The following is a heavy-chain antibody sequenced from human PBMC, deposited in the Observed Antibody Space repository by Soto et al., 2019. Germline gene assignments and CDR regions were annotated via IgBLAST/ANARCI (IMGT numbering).Heavy chain of an antibody. CDR2: ISSSGSTI. Sequence: QTGGSLRLSCAASGFTFSSYEMNWVRQAPGKGLEWVSYISSSGSTIYYADSVKGRFTISRDNAKNSLYLQMNSLRAEDTAVYYCARSIRLLYYGMDVWGQGTTVTAP. CDR1: GFTFSSYE. J-gene: IGHJ6*02. CDR3: ARSIRLLYYGMDV. D-gene: IGHD3-9*01. V-gene: IGHV3-48*03.